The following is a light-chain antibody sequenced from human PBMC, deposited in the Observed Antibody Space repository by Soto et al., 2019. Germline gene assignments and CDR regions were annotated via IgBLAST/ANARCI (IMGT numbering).Light chain of an antibody. CDR1: QSISSY. CDR2: AAS. Sequence: DIQLTQSPSFLSASLGDRVTITCRASQSISSYLTWYQQKPGKAPKLLIYAASSLQSGVPSRFSGSGSGTDFTLTISSLQPEDFATYYCQQSYSTPITFGQGTRLEIK. V-gene: IGKV1-39*01. J-gene: IGKJ5*01. CDR3: QQSYSTPIT.